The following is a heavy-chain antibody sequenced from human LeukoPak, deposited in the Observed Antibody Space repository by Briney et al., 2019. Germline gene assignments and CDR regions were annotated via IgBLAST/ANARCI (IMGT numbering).Heavy chain of an antibody. CDR1: GGTFSSYA. V-gene: IGHV1-69*06. J-gene: IGHJ6*04. D-gene: IGHD6-19*01. CDR2: IIPIFGTA. CDR3: PSSPLVEDSGCYAGYYCDGLDV. Sequence: GSSVKVSCKASGGTFSSYAISWVRQAPGQGLEWMGGIIPIFGTANYAQKFQGRVTITADKSTSTAYMELSSLRSEDTAVYCCPSSPLVEDSGCYAGYYCDGLDVGAKGPRVTVP.